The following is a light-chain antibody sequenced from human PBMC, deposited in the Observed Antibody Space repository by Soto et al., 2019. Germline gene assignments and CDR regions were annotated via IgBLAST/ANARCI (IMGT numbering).Light chain of an antibody. V-gene: IGKV1-39*01. Sequence: DIQMTQTPSSLSASVGYKVTITCRASQSISSSLNWYQQKSGKAPNLLIYGVSRLQGGVPSRFSGSGSGTDFTLTISSLQPEDFATYYCQQTYTTPEITFGQGTRLEIK. CDR2: GVS. CDR3: QQTYTTPEIT. CDR1: QSISSS. J-gene: IGKJ5*01.